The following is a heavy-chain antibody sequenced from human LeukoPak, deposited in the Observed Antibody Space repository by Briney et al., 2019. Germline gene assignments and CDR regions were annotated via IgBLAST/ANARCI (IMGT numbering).Heavy chain of an antibody. CDR2: ISGSGGST. J-gene: IGHJ3*02. D-gene: IGHD2-21*01. CDR3: AKGLSEGRGVGDLDAFDI. CDR1: GFTLSIYA. V-gene: IGHV3-23*01. Sequence: GGFLRLSCAASGFTLSIYAMSWVRQAPGKGLEWVSAISGSGGSTYYADSVKGRFTISRDNSKNTLYLQMNRLRAEDTAVYYCAKGLSEGRGVGDLDAFDIWGQGTMVTVSS.